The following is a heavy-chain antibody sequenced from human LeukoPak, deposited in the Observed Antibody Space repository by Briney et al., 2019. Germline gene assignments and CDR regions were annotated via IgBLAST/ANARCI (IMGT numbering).Heavy chain of an antibody. CDR2: ISSSSSYI. CDR3: ARDPTGITTRLYYFDY. J-gene: IGHJ4*02. Sequence: GGSLRLSCAASGFTFSSYSMNWVRPAPGKGLEWVSSISSSSSYIYYADSVKGRFTISRDNAKNSLYLQMSSLRAEDTAVYYCARDPTGITTRLYYFDYWGQGTLVTVSS. D-gene: IGHD1-14*01. CDR1: GFTFSSYS. V-gene: IGHV3-21*01.